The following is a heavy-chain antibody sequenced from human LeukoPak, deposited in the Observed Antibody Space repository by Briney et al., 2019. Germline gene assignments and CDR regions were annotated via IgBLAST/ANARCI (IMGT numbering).Heavy chain of an antibody. Sequence: PGGSLRLSCSASGFTFSSYWMSWVRQAPGKGLEWVSAISGSGGSTYYADSVKGRFTISRDNSKNTLYLQMNSLRAEDTAVYYCAKLALWFGETLQYFQHWGQGTLVTVSS. D-gene: IGHD3-10*01. J-gene: IGHJ1*01. CDR1: GFTFSSYW. CDR2: ISGSGGST. V-gene: IGHV3-23*01. CDR3: AKLALWFGETLQYFQH.